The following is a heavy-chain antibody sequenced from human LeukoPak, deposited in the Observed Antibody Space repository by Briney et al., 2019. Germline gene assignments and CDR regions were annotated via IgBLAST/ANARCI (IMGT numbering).Heavy chain of an antibody. CDR2: IIPIFGTA. D-gene: IGHD3-9*01. CDR1: GGTFSSYA. Sequence: SVKVSCKASGGTFSSYAISRVRQAPGQGLEWMGRIIPIFGTANYAQKFQGRVTITTDESTSTAYMELSSLRSEDTAVYYRARSWMTGYYVGYFDYWGQGTLVTVSS. V-gene: IGHV1-69*05. CDR3: ARSWMTGYYVGYFDY. J-gene: IGHJ4*02.